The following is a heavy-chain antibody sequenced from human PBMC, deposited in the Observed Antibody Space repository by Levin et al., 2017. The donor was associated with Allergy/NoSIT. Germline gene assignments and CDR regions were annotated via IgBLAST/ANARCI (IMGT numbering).Heavy chain of an antibody. J-gene: IGHJ6*02. CDR2: ISGSGTYI. CDR3: ARALSFQDGYTRPAYYYGMDV. V-gene: IGHV3-21*01. Sequence: GESLKISCAASGFAFSYFTMNWVRQAPGKGLEWVSSISGSGTYIYYADSLKGRFTISRDNAKNSLYLQMNSLRGEDSAVYYCARALSFQDGYTRPAYYYGMDVWGQGTTVTVSS. D-gene: IGHD5-24*01. CDR1: GFAFSYFT.